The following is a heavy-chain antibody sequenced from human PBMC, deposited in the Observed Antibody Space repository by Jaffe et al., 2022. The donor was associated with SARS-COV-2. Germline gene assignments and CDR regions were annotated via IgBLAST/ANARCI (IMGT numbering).Heavy chain of an antibody. CDR2: IDSDGSGT. V-gene: IGHV3-74*01. CDR1: GFTFRDYW. Sequence: EVQLVESGGGLVQPGGSLRLSCAASGFTFRDYWMIWVRQAPGKGLVWVSRIDSDGSGTINADSVRGRFTISRDNAKNTLYLQMNGLRVEDTAIYYCVRATHYWFDPWGQGTLVTVSS. CDR3: VRATHYWFDP. J-gene: IGHJ5*02.